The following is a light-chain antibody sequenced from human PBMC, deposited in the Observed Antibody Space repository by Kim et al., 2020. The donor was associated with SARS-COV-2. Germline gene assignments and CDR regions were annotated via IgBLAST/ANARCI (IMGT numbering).Light chain of an antibody. V-gene: IGLV2-8*01. CDR2: EVS. CDR1: SRDIGAYNY. Sequence: QSALTQPPSASGSPGQSVTISCTGTSRDIGAYNYVSWYQQHPGEAPKLIIFEVSKRPSGVPERFSGSKSGNTASLTVSGLQAEDEADYYCCSYAGSKNFEVFGGGTKLTVL. J-gene: IGLJ3*02. CDR3: CSYAGSKNFEV.